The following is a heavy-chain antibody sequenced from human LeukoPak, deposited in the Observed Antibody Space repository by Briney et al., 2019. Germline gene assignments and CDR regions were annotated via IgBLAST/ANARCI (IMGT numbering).Heavy chain of an antibody. CDR1: GXTFSSYW. Sequence: LGGSLRLSCSASGXTFSSYWMSWVRQAPGKGLEWVANIKQDGSEKYYVDSVKGRFTISRDNAKNSLYLQMNSLRAEDTAVYYCARDRTYYDFWSGHYPFGMDVWGQGTTVTVSS. D-gene: IGHD3-3*01. CDR3: ARDRTYYDFWSGHYPFGMDV. V-gene: IGHV3-7*05. J-gene: IGHJ6*02. CDR2: IKQDGSEK.